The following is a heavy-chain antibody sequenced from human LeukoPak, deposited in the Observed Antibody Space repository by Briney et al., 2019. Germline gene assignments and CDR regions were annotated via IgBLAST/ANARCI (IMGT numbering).Heavy chain of an antibody. CDR1: GFTFSSYW. J-gene: IGHJ3*02. Sequence: GSLRLSCAASGFTFSSYWMSWVRQAPGKGLEWVANIKQDGSEKYYVDSVKGRFTISRDNAKNSLYLQMNSLRAEDTAVYYCASLSSGSFDAFDIWGQGTMVTVSS. V-gene: IGHV3-7*01. CDR2: IKQDGSEK. CDR3: ASLSSGSFDAFDI. D-gene: IGHD3-22*01.